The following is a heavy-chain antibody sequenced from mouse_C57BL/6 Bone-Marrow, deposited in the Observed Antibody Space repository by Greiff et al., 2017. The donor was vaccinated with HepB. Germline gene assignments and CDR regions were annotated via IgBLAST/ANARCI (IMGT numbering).Heavy chain of an antibody. V-gene: IGHV5-4*01. J-gene: IGHJ1*03. CDR2: ISDGGSYT. CDR3: ARDLGGNYGGYFDV. CDR1: GFTFSSYA. Sequence: EVHLVESGGGLVKPGGSLKLSCAASGFTFSSYAMSWVRQTPEKRLEWVATISDGGSYTYYPDNVKGRFTISRDNAKNNLYLQMSDLKSEDTAMYYCARDLGGNYGGYFDVWGTGTPVTVSS. D-gene: IGHD2-1*01.